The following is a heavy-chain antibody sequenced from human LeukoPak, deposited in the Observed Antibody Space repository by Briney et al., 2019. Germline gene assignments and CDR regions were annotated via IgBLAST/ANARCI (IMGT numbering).Heavy chain of an antibody. J-gene: IGHJ4*02. CDR2: IDHRGNT. CDR3: ERVFFGDRWGGYPCDF. V-gene: IGHV4-38-2*01. CDR1: GFSIRSGYY. Sequence: KTSETLSLTCAVSGFSIRSGYYWGWIRQPPGKGLEWIGNIDHRGNTHYTPSLNSRVTISLHTSRNQFSLNLTSVSAADTAVYYCERVFFGDRWGGYPCDFWGQGTPVTVSS. D-gene: IGHD3-3*01.